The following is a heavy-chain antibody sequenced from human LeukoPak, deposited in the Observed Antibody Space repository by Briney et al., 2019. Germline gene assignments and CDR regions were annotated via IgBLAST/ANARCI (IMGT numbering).Heavy chain of an antibody. CDR3: ARGGYGDYGYGIDV. V-gene: IGHV3-33*01. D-gene: IGHD4-17*01. CDR1: GXTFSNYG. J-gene: IGHJ6*02. Sequence: GGSLRLSCAASGXTFSNYGMHWVRQAPGKGLEWVAVIWYDGSNKYYADYVKGRFTISRDKSKNTLYLLMNSVRAEDTAVYHCARGGYGDYGYGIDVWGQGTTVTVSS. CDR2: IWYDGSNK.